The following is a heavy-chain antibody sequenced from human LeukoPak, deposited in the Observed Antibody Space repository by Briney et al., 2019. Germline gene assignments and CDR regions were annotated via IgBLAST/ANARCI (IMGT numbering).Heavy chain of an antibody. V-gene: IGHV3-53*01. CDR3: ARDRDGGTTDY. D-gene: IGHD1-1*01. CDR1: GFTVSGNY. J-gene: IGHJ4*02. Sequence: PGGSLSLSCAASGFTVSGNYMSWVRQAPGKGLEWVSVIYSGGSTYYADSVKGRFTISRDNSKNTLYLQMNSLRAEDTAVYYCARDRDGGTTDYWGQGTLVTASS. CDR2: IYSGGST.